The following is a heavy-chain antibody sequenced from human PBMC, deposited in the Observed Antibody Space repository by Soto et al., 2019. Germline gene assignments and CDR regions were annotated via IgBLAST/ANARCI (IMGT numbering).Heavy chain of an antibody. Sequence: GGSLRLSCAASGFTFSSYAMHWVRQAPGKGLEWVAVISYDGSNKYYADSGKGRFTISRDNSKNTLYLQMNSLRAEDTAVYYCARDQGYCSGGSCYPLTSYFDYWGQGTLVTVSS. D-gene: IGHD2-15*01. CDR3: ARDQGYCSGGSCYPLTSYFDY. J-gene: IGHJ4*02. CDR2: ISYDGSNK. V-gene: IGHV3-30-3*01. CDR1: GFTFSSYA.